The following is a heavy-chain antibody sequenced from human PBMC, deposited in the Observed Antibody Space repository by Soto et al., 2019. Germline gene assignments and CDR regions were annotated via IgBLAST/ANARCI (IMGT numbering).Heavy chain of an antibody. V-gene: IGHV4-59*01. Sequence: QVQLQESGPGLVRPSETLSLTCTVSGDAMSSNYWSWIRQPPGKGLEWIGYAYYAGATSYNPSLKSRVTLSGDTSNNPFSLKLSSVTAADTAVYYCARAMGHWGTYYYYYGMDVWGQGTTVTVSS. CDR2: AYYAGAT. D-gene: IGHD3-16*01. J-gene: IGHJ6*02. CDR1: GDAMSSNY. CDR3: ARAMGHWGTYYYYYGMDV.